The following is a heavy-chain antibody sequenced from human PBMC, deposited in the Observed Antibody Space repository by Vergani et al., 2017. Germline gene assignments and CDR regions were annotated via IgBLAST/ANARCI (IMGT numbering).Heavy chain of an antibody. D-gene: IGHD2-2*02. CDR2: INPSGCST. CDR3: ARGCGSTSCYKRGEDWFDP. J-gene: IGHJ5*02. V-gene: IGHV1-46*01. CDR1: GYTFTSYY. Sequence: QVQLVQSGAEVKKPGASVTVSCQASGYTFTSYYIPWVRQAPGQGLAWMGIINPSGCSTNYAQKFQGRVTMTRDTSTSTVFMELSSLRSEDTAVYYCARGCGSTSCYKRGEDWFDPWGQGTLVTVSS.